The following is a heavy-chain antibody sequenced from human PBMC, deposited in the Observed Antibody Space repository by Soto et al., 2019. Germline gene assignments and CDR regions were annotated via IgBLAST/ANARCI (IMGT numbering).Heavy chain of an antibody. CDR2: VSPNGQGI. Sequence: GGSLRLSCAASGFTLGRYGMSWVRQAPGKGLEWVSAVSPNGQGIYYADSVRGRFTISRDNAKNSVYLQMDSLRVEDTAVYYCAREGALKPFSSWGQGALVTVSS. V-gene: IGHV3-21*01. J-gene: IGHJ5*02. CDR3: AREGALKPFSS. CDR1: GFTLGRYG.